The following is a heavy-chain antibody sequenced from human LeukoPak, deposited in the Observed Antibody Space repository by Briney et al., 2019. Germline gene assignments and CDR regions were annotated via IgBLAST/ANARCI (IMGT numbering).Heavy chain of an antibody. Sequence: GGSLRLSCVASGFTFSNYWMQWVRQVPGKGLVWVSRLNGDGTNIIYADSVKGRFTISRDNAKNSLYLQMNSLRAEDTAVYYCARDIGFGDYWGQGTLVTVSS. CDR2: LNGDGTNI. D-gene: IGHD3-16*01. V-gene: IGHV3-74*01. CDR1: GFTFSNYW. J-gene: IGHJ4*02. CDR3: ARDIGFGDY.